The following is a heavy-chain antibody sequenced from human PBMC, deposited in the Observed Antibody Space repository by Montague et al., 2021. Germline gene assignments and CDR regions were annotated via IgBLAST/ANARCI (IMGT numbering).Heavy chain of an antibody. Sequence: SETLSLTCRVSGDSISTSTWWTWVRQPPGKGLEGIGESFHSGTIXYNPSLKSRVSISVDKSNNQFSLRLSSLIAADTAVYYCATLSRRTAAGTRDYFGLDVWGQGTTVVVSS. J-gene: IGHJ6*02. CDR1: GDSISTSTW. CDR3: ATLSRRTAAGTRDYFGLDV. V-gene: IGHV4-4*02. CDR2: SFHSGTI. D-gene: IGHD6-13*01.